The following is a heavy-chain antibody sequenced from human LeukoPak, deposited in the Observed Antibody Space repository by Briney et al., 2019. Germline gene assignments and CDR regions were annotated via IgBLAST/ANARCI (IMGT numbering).Heavy chain of an antibody. CDR2: ISYDGSNK. Sequence: GGSLRLSCAASGFTFSSNGMHWVRQAPGKGLEWVAVISYDGSNKYYADSVKGRFTISRDNSKNTLYLQMNSLRAEDTAVYYCAKDGSGSPPYYFDYWGQGTLVTVSS. J-gene: IGHJ4*02. D-gene: IGHD1-26*01. V-gene: IGHV3-30*18. CDR3: AKDGSGSPPYYFDY. CDR1: GFTFSSNG.